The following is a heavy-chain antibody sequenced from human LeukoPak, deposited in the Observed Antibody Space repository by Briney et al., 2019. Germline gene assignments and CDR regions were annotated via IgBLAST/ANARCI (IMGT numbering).Heavy chain of an antibody. CDR3: ARETYGDQDLDF. V-gene: IGHV3-48*04. D-gene: IGHD4-17*01. Sequence: GGSLRLSCAASGFSFSNYWMHWVRQAPGKGLEWLSHISISGTTIHYADSVKGRFTISRDNAKNSLYLQMDSLRAEDTAVYYCARETYGDQDLDFWGQGTLVTVSS. CDR1: GFSFSNYW. J-gene: IGHJ4*02. CDR2: ISISGTTI.